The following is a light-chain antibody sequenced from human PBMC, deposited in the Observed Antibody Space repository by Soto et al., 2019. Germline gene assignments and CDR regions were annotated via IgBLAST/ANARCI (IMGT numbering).Light chain of an antibody. CDR2: AAS. CDR3: QHLDSFPLA. Sequence: DIQLTQSPSFLSASVGDRVTITCRASQSISSHVAWYRQKSEKAPMLLIYAASTLQSGVPSRFSGSGSGTEFTLTIRSLHPEDFATYCCQHLDSFPLAFGGGTTVEI. V-gene: IGKV1-9*01. J-gene: IGKJ4*01. CDR1: QSISSH.